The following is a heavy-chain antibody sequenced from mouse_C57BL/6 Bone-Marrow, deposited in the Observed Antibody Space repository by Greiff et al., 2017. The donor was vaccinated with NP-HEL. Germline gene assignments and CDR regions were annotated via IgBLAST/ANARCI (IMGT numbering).Heavy chain of an antibody. V-gene: IGHV1-52*01. D-gene: IGHD1-1*01. J-gene: IGHJ2*01. CDR3: ARRGIYYYGIPYFDY. CDR1: GYTFTSYW. Sequence: QVQLQQPGAELVRPGSSVQLSCKASGYTFTSYWMHWVKQRPLQGLEWIGNIDPSDSDTHYNQKLKDKATLTVYKSSSTAYMQRRSLTSEDSAVYYCARRGIYYYGIPYFDYWGQGTTRTVSS. CDR2: IDPSDSDT.